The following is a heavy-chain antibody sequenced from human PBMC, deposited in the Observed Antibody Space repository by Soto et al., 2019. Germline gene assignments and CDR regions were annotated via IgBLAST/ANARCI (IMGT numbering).Heavy chain of an antibody. V-gene: IGHV1-69*01. D-gene: IGHD6-13*01. J-gene: IGHJ6*02. CDR1: GGSRNYNA. CDR3: ARSGAYSSSQFGLEV. CDR2: IVTVFGTA. Sequence: QVQLVQSGADVKKPGSSVKVSCKASGGSRNYNAFSWVRQAPGQGLEWMGGIVTVFGTANHAQKFQGRVTITADESTSSVYMELSSLTSEDTAVYYCARSGAYSSSQFGLEVWGQGTTVTVSS.